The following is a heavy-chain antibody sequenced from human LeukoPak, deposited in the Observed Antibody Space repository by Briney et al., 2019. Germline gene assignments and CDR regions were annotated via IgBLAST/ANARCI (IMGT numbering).Heavy chain of an antibody. CDR1: GFTFSDYY. Sequence: NPGGSLRLSCAASGFTFSDYYMSWIRQAPGKGLEWVSYISIGSSTIYYADSVKGRFTISRDSAENSLFLQMNSLRAEDTAVYYCARRGGVYSSSSLDYWGQGTLVTVSS. CDR2: ISIGSSTI. V-gene: IGHV3-11*04. CDR3: ARRGGVYSSSSLDY. J-gene: IGHJ4*02. D-gene: IGHD6-6*01.